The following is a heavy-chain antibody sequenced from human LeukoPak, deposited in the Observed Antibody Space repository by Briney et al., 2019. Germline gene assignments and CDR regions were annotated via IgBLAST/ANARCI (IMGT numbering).Heavy chain of an antibody. D-gene: IGHD3-22*01. Sequence: PGGSLRLSCAASGFTFSSYAMSWVRQAPGKGLEGVSAISGSGGRTYYPHSVKGRFTIPRDNSKNTLYLQMNSLRAEDTAVYYCARSPSSGYPDYWGQGTLVTVSS. V-gene: IGHV3-23*01. CDR3: ARSPSSGYPDY. J-gene: IGHJ4*02. CDR1: GFTFSSYA. CDR2: ISGSGGRT.